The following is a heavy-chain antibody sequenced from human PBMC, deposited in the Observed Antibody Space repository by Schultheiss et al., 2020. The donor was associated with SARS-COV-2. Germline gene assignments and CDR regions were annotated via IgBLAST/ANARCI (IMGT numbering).Heavy chain of an antibody. CDR3: ARGYGSSWYGFDY. D-gene: IGHD6-13*01. CDR2: VYFSGST. Sequence: SQTLSLTCTVSGDSISSYYWSWVRQPPGKGLEWIGYVYFSGSTNYNPSLKSRVTISVDTSKNQFSLKLSSVTAADTAVYYCARGYGSSWYGFDYWGQGTTVTVSS. CDR1: GDSISSYY. V-gene: IGHV4-59*01. J-gene: IGHJ4*03.